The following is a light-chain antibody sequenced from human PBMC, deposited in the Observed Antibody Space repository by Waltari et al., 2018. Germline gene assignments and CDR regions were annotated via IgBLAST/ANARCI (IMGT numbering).Light chain of an antibody. J-gene: IGKJ4*01. CDR2: GAS. CDR1: QSVNSN. V-gene: IGKV3-15*01. CDR3: QQYNSWPLT. Sequence: EIVMTQSQAHLSVSPGERATLSCRASQSVNSNLAWYQQKPGQPPKFLIYGASGRATSVPTRFTGSGSGTEFTLTISSLQSEDFAVYYCQQYNSWPLTFGGGTKVEI.